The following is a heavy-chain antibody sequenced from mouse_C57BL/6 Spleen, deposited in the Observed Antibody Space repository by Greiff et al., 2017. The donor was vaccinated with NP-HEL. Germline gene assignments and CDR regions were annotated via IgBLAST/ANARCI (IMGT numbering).Heavy chain of an antibody. D-gene: IGHD1-1*01. V-gene: IGHV5-17*01. Sequence: EVQLVESGGGLVKPGGSLKLSCAASGFTFSDYGMHWVRQAPEKGLEWVAYISSGSSTIYYADTVKGRFTISRDNAKNTLFLQMTSLRSEDTAMYYCAREGYYGSSPMDYWGQGTSVTVSS. CDR1: GFTFSDYG. CDR2: ISSGSSTI. J-gene: IGHJ4*01. CDR3: AREGYYGSSPMDY.